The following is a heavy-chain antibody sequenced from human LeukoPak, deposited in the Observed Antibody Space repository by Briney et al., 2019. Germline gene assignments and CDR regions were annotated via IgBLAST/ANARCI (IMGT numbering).Heavy chain of an antibody. CDR2: INPSGGST. Sequence: ASVKVSCKASGYTFTSYYMHWVRQAPGQGLEWMGIINPSGGSTSYAQKFQGRVTMTRDMSTSTVYMELSSLRSEDTAVYYCARDTYYDFWSGYYSRDYYYYMDVWGKGTTVTVSS. CDR1: GYTFTSYY. CDR3: ARDTYYDFWSGYYSRDYYYYMDV. J-gene: IGHJ6*03. D-gene: IGHD3-3*01. V-gene: IGHV1-46*01.